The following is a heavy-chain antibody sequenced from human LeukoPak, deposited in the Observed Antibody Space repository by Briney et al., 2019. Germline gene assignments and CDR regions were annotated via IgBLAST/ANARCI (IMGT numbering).Heavy chain of an antibody. J-gene: IGHJ4*02. CDR3: AKAFTIFGVVAYFDY. CDR2: ISGSGGST. V-gene: IGHV3-23*01. CDR1: GFTFSSYT. D-gene: IGHD3-3*01. Sequence: PGGSLRLSCAASGFTFSSYTMIWVRQPPGKGLAWVSRISGSGGSTYYADSVKGRFTISRDNSKNTLYLQMNSLRVEDSAVYYCAKAFTIFGVVAYFDYWGQGTLVTVSS.